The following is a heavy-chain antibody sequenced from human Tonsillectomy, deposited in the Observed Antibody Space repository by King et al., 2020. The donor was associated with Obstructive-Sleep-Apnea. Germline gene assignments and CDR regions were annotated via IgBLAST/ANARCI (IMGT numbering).Heavy chain of an antibody. D-gene: IGHD3-22*01. J-gene: IGHJ4*02. CDR3: ASSPGTYYDTSGYYYPDYFDY. Sequence: VQLVESGGGLVQPGGSLRLSCAASGFTFTTYAMNWVRQAPGKGLEWVSAISDSGGSAFYADSVKGRFTISRDNSKNTLYLHMNSLRAEDTAVYYCASSPGTYYDTSGYYYPDYFDYWVQGTLVTVSS. V-gene: IGHV3-23*04. CDR2: ISDSGGSA. CDR1: GFTFTTYA.